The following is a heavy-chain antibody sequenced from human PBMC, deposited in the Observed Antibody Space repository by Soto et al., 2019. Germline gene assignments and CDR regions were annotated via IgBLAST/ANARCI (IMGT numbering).Heavy chain of an antibody. CDR1: GAPLSKPGTS. CDR2: IHYDGST. Sequence: QVQLQGSGPGLVKPSRTLSLPGTFPGAPLSKPGTSWTWIRHQQGRGLEWIGYIHYDGSTHYNPSLKSRVSISVDTSVNQFSLKLYSVTAGDTAVYYCAQGGSGYRNWFDPWGQGTLVTVSP. CDR3: AQGGSGYRNWFDP. D-gene: IGHD3-3*01. J-gene: IGHJ5*02. V-gene: IGHV4-31*02.